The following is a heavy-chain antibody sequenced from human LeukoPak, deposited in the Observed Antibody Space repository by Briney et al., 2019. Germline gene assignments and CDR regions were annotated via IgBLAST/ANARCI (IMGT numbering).Heavy chain of an antibody. V-gene: IGHV3-48*01. CDR3: ARPLVVGATYPYH. Sequence: GGSLRLSCAASGFTFNSYGMTWVRQAPGKGLEWVSYISSSSSTTYYADSVKGRFTISRDNAKNSLYLQLNSLRAEDTAVYYCARPLVVGATYPYHWGQGTLVTVSS. J-gene: IGHJ5*02. CDR1: GFTFNSYG. CDR2: ISSSSSTT. D-gene: IGHD1-26*01.